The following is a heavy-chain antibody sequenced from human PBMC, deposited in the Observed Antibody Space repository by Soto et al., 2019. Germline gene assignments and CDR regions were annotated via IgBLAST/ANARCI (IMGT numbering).Heavy chain of an antibody. CDR1: GGSISRYY. V-gene: IGHV4-59*01. CDR2: IYYSGST. CDR3: ARSGLREEYYFDS. Sequence: TSETLSLTCTVSGGSISRYYWNWIRQSPGKGLEWIGYIYYSGSTKYNPSLKSRVTISIDTSKTHFSLDLNSVTAADTAVYYCARSGLREEYYFDSWGQGTLVTVSS. D-gene: IGHD4-17*01. J-gene: IGHJ4*02.